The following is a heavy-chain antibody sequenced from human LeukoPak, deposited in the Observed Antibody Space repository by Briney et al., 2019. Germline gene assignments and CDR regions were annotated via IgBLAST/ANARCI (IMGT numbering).Heavy chain of an antibody. V-gene: IGHV4-59*08. Sequence: SETLSLTCIIPGGSISPYYWSWIRQPPGKGPECIGAIYYGGSTNFNPSLKSRVTISVATSKNHFSLRLSSVTAADTAVYYCARRSGSWDAFEIWGQGTMVTVSS. CDR2: IYYGGST. CDR3: ARRSGSWDAFEI. D-gene: IGHD3-10*01. CDR1: GGSISPYY. J-gene: IGHJ3*02.